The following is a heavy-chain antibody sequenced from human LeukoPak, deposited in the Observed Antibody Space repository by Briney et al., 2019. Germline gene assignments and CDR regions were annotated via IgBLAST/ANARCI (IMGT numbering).Heavy chain of an antibody. CDR2: IYYSGST. V-gene: IGHV4-59*01. D-gene: IGHD6-6*01. J-gene: IGHJ6*03. CDR3: ARRIAARPPYYYYYYMDV. Sequence: PSETLSLTCTVSGGSIGSYYWSWIRQPPGKGLEWIGYIYYSGSTNYNPSHKSRVTISVDTSKNQFSLKLSSVTAADTAVYYCARRIAARPPYYYYYYMDVWGKGTTVTVSS. CDR1: GGSIGSYY.